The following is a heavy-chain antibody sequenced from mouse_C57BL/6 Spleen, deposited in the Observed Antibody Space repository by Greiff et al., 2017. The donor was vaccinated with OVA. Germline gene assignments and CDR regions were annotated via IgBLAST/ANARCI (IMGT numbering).Heavy chain of an antibody. V-gene: IGHV1-82*01. D-gene: IGHD4-1*02. J-gene: IGHJ2*01. CDR2: IYPGVGDT. CDR1: GYAFSSSW. CDR3: AKKTSTGRDY. Sequence: QVQLQQSGPELVKPGASVKISCKASGYAFSSSWMNWVKQRPGMGLEWIGRIYPGVGDTNYNGKFKGKATLTADKSSSTAYMQLSSLSCEDSAVYFCAKKTSTGRDYWGQGTTLTVSS.